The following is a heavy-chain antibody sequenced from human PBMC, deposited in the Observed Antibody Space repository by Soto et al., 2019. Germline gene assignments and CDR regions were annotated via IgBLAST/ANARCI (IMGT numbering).Heavy chain of an antibody. V-gene: IGHV3-30*18. Sequence: GGSLRLSCAASGFTFSSYGMHWVRQAPGKGLEWVAVISYDGSNKYYADSVKGRFTISRDNSKNTLYLQMNSLRAEDTAVYYCAKFSGIAALGGYYYGMDVWGQGTTVTVSS. CDR1: GFTFSSYG. D-gene: IGHD6-13*01. CDR3: AKFSGIAALGGYYYGMDV. J-gene: IGHJ6*02. CDR2: ISYDGSNK.